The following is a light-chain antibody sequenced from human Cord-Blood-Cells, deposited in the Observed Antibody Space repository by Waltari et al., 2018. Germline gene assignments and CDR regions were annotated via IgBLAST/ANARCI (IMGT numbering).Light chain of an antibody. J-gene: IGLJ3*02. Sequence: QSALTPPASVSGSPAQSITISRTGTSSDVGSYNLVSWYQQHPGKAPKLMIYEGSKRPSGVSNRFTGSKSGNTASLTIAGLQAEDEADYYCCSYAGSWVFGGGTKLTVL. CDR2: EGS. CDR3: CSYAGSWV. V-gene: IGLV2-23*01. CDR1: SSDVGSYNL.